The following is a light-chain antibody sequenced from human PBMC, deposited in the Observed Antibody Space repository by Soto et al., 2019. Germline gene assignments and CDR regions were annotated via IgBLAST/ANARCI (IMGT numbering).Light chain of an antibody. CDR2: GAS. Sequence: VMTQSPATLSVSPGERATLSCWASETVATNLAWYQQKPGQAPRLLISGASTRAAGISDRFRGSGSGTEFPLTISSLRSEDSAIYYCQHYFEWPPMTFGQGTKVEI. CDR1: ETVATN. V-gene: IGKV3-15*01. J-gene: IGKJ1*01. CDR3: QHYFEWPPMT.